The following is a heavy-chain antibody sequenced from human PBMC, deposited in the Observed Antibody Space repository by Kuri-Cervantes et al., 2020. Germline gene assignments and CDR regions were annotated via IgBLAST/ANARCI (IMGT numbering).Heavy chain of an antibody. J-gene: IGHJ6*02. D-gene: IGHD3-10*01. V-gene: IGHV4-34*01. CDR3: ARGWGVWRCYGSGSSTSYGMDV. Sequence: SETLSLTCAVYGGSFSGYYWSWIRQPPGKGLEWIGEINHSGSTNYNPSLKSRVTISVDTSKNQFSLKLSSVTAADTAVYYCARGWGVWRCYGSGSSTSYGMDVWGQGTTVTVSS. CDR2: INHSGST. CDR1: GGSFSGYY.